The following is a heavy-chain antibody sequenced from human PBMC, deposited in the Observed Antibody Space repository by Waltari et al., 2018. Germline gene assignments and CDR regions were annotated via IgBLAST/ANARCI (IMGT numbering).Heavy chain of an antibody. CDR2: IYYSGST. V-gene: IGHV4-39*07. CDR1: GGSISSSSYY. Sequence: QLQLQESGPGLVKPSETLSLTCTVSGGSISSSSYYWGWLRQPPGKGLEWIGSIYYSGSTYYNPSLKSRVTISVDTSKNQFSLKLSSVTAADTAVYYCARDRLAAAGEFDYWGQGTLVTVSS. CDR3: ARDRLAAAGEFDY. D-gene: IGHD6-13*01. J-gene: IGHJ4*02.